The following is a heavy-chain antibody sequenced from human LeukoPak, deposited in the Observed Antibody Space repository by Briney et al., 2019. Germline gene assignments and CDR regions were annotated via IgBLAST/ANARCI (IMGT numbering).Heavy chain of an antibody. Sequence: GGSLRLSCEASGFTFNSYSFNWVRQAPGKGLEWISYINSVGGTTFYADSVKGRFTISRDNAKNTLYLQMDSLRAEDAAIYYCARSIMYGDHGEDIWGQGTVVAVSS. CDR3: ARSIMYGDHGEDI. V-gene: IGHV3-48*04. CDR1: GFTFNSYS. D-gene: IGHD4-17*01. J-gene: IGHJ3*02. CDR2: INSVGGTT.